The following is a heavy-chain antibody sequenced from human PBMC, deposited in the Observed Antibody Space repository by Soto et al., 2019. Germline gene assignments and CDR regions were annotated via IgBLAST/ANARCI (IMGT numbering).Heavy chain of an antibody. Sequence: SETLSLTCTVSGGSISSGDYYWSWIRQPPGKGLEGIGYIYYSGSTYYNPSLKSRVTISVDTSKNHFSLKLSSVTAADTAVYYCASGGYYDFWSGSTTYSYYGMDVWGQGTTVTVSS. CDR2: IYYSGST. CDR1: GGSISSGDYY. CDR3: ASGGYYDFWSGSTTYSYYGMDV. D-gene: IGHD3-3*01. V-gene: IGHV4-30-4*01. J-gene: IGHJ6*02.